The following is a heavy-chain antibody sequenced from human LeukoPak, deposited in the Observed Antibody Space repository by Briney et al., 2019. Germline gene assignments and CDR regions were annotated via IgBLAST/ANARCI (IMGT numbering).Heavy chain of an antibody. CDR2: IYYSGST. Sequence: SETLSLTCTVSGDSFSSSSYFWGWIRQPPGKGLEWIGSIYYSGSTYFNPSLKSRVTISVDMSKNQFSLNLTSVTAADTAVYYCASLIAVPGAVFDAFDIWDQGTMVTVSS. CDR1: GDSFSSSSYF. CDR3: ASLIAVPGAVFDAFDI. V-gene: IGHV4-39*01. D-gene: IGHD6-19*01. J-gene: IGHJ3*02.